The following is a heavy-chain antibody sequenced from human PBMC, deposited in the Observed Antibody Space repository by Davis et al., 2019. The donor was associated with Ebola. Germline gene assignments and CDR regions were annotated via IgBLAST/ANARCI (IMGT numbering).Heavy chain of an antibody. CDR1: GDSVSINSAG. CDR2: TYYNSKWYS. Sequence: HSQTLSLTCAISGDSVSINSAGWNWIRQSPSRGLEWLGRTYYNSKWYSDYAVSVKGRITINPDTSRNQFYLQLNSVTPEDTAVYYCTRGWLRGWFDPWGQGTLVIVSS. J-gene: IGHJ5*02. V-gene: IGHV6-1*01. CDR3: TRGWLRGWFDP. D-gene: IGHD5-12*01.